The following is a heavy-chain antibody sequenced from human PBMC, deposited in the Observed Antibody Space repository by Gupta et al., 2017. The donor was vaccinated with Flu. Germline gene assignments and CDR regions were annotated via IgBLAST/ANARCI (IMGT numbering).Heavy chain of an antibody. Sequence: SSYGMHWVRQAPGKGLEWVAVISYDGSNKYYADSVKGRFTISRDNSKNTLNLQMNSLRAEDTAVYYCAKVHSPISGSGYYYHYYYYGMDVWGQGTTVTVSS. CDR3: AKVHSPISGSGYYYHYYYYGMDV. CDR1: SSYG. V-gene: IGHV3-30*18. D-gene: IGHD3-22*01. CDR2: ISYDGSNK. J-gene: IGHJ6*02.